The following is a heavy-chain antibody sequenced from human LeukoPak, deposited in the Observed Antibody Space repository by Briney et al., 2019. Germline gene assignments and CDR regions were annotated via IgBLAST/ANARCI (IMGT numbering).Heavy chain of an antibody. V-gene: IGHV1-18*01. D-gene: IGHD3-3*01. CDR1: GYTFTSYG. J-gene: IGHJ4*02. Sequence: ASVRVSCKASGYTFTSYGISWVRQAPGQGLEWMGGISAYNGNTNYAQKLQGRVTMTTDTSTSTAYMELRSLRSDDTAVYYCARDRPYDFWSGYREYYFDYWGQGTLVTVSS. CDR2: ISAYNGNT. CDR3: ARDRPYDFWSGYREYYFDY.